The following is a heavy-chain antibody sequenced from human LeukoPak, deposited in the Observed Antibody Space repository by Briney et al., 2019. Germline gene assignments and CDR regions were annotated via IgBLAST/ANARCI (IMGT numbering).Heavy chain of an antibody. Sequence: SVKVSCKASGGTFSSYAISWVRQAPGQGLEWMGGIIPIFGTANYAQKFQGRVTITADESTSTAYMELSSLRSEDTAVYYCARFGSNYYDSSGYYHFDYWGQGTLVTVSS. V-gene: IGHV1-69*01. CDR2: IIPIFGTA. CDR1: GGTFSSYA. CDR3: ARFGSNYYDSSGYYHFDY. J-gene: IGHJ4*02. D-gene: IGHD3-22*01.